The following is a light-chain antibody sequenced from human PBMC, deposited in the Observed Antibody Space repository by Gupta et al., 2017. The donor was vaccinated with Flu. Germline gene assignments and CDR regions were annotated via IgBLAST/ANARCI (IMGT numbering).Light chain of an antibody. CDR1: SSDIGAGYD. CDR2: GNT. Sequence: QSVLTQPPSVSGAPGQRVTISCTGSSSDIGAGYDVHWYQQLPGAAPNLLIYGNTNRPSGVPDRFSGSKSGTSASLAITGLQAEEEADYYCQSYDSSLSGFWVFGGGTKVTVL. J-gene: IGLJ3*02. CDR3: QSYDSSLSGFWV. V-gene: IGLV1-40*01.